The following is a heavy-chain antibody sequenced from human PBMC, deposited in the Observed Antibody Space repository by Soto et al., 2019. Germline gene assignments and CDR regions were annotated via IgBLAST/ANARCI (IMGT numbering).Heavy chain of an antibody. CDR3: TRDRPRGAYCSGSSCYHNWFDP. V-gene: IGHV1-2*02. J-gene: IGHJ5*02. Sequence: ASVKVSCKASGYTFTGYYMHWVRQAPGQGLEWMGWINPDSGGTKFAQKFQGRITMTRDTSISTAYVELSRLTSDDTAVYYCTRDRPRGAYCSGSSCYHNWFDPWGQGTPVTVAS. D-gene: IGHD2-2*01. CDR1: GYTFTGYY. CDR2: INPDSGGT.